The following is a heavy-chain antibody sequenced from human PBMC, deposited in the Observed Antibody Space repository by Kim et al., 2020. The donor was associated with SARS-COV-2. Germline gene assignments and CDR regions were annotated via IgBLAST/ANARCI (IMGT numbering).Heavy chain of an antibody. V-gene: IGHV1-2*02. CDR1: GYTFTGYY. CDR3: AGSWAVTLADYAGWFDP. Sequence: ASVKVSCKTSGYTFTGYYLHWVRQAPGQGLEWMGWINPKSGGTNYSQKFLGRVTMTRDTSIRTAYMELTRLRSDDTAVYYCAGSWAVTLADYAGWFDPWGQRTLVTVSS. CDR2: INPKSGGT. J-gene: IGHJ5*02. D-gene: IGHD4-17*01.